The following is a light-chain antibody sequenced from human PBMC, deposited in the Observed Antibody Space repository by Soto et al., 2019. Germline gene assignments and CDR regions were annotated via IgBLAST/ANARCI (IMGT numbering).Light chain of an antibody. V-gene: IGKV3-15*01. CDR1: QSVSGN. Sequence: EIVMTQSPAPLSVAPGERATLSCRASQSVSGNLAWYQQKRGQAPRLLIYGASTRATGVPARFSGGGSGTEFTLTITSLQSEDFAVYYCQHYINWQLTFGGGTKVDIK. CDR3: QHYINWQLT. CDR2: GAS. J-gene: IGKJ4*01.